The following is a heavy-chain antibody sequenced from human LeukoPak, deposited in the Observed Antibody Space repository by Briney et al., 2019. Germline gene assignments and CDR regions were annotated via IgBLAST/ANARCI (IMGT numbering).Heavy chain of an antibody. CDR3: ARGRGSLTY. V-gene: IGHV4-59*01. J-gene: IGHJ4*02. CDR2: FYDTRSP. CDR1: GGSISLYY. D-gene: IGHD3-10*01. Sequence: TSETLSLTCTVSGGSISLYYWSWIRQPPGKGLEWIGYFYDTRSPKYNPSLERRVTISVDMSRNQFSLNLTSVTAADTAVYYCARGRGSLTYWGQGTLATVSS.